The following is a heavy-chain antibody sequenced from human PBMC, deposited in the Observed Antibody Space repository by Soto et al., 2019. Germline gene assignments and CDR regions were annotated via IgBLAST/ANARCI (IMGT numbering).Heavy chain of an antibody. J-gene: IGHJ4*02. V-gene: IGHV3-30*04. Sequence: PGGSLRLSCAASGFTFRNYAIHWVRQAPGRGLEWVAVISRDGSHKYYLDSVKGRFTISRDNSKDTVNLLMNSLRDDDSAMYYCACSRNSAVADSFDFWGQGTLVTVSS. CDR3: ACSRNSAVADSFDF. D-gene: IGHD1-26*01. CDR2: ISRDGSHK. CDR1: GFTFRNYA.